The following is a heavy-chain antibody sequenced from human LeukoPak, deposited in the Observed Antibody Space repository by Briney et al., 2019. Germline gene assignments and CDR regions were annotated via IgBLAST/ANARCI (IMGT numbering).Heavy chain of an antibody. CDR1: GGSISSYY. CDR3: ARHVRTRNQRTGYSYGLDY. Sequence: SETLSLTCTVSGGSISSYYWSWIRQPPGKGLEWIGEINHSGSTNYNPSLKSRVTISVDTSKNQFSLKLSSVTAADTAVYYCARHVRTRNQRTGYSYGLDYWGQGTLVTVSS. J-gene: IGHJ4*02. CDR2: INHSGST. V-gene: IGHV4-34*01. D-gene: IGHD5-18*01.